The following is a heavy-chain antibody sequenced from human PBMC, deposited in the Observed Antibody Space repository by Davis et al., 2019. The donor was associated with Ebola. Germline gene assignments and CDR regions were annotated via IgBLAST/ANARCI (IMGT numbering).Heavy chain of an antibody. D-gene: IGHD2-2*01. CDR3: ARDSCISTSCYVGSDYYYGMDV. Sequence: GESLKISCRASGFTFGDYAMNWVRQAPGKGLEWVSSISSSSSYIYYADSVKSRFTISRDNAKNSLYLQMNSLRAEDTAVYYCARDSCISTSCYVGSDYYYGMDVWGQGTTVTVSS. V-gene: IGHV3-21*01. CDR1: GFTFGDYA. J-gene: IGHJ6*02. CDR2: ISSSSSYI.